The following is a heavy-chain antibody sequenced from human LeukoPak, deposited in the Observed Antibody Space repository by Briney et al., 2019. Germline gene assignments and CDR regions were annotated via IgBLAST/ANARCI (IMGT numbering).Heavy chain of an antibody. CDR2: IYNVGIF. D-gene: IGHD3-10*01. V-gene: IGHV4-4*07. CDR3: ARDSGTTGEVKFDP. J-gene: IGHJ5*02. Sequence: SSILFLSCITIGDSISRYNWCLIRKPVGTWLESIGHIYNVGIFTYNSSLKSRVTMSIDTSNSQFSLRLRFVTAADTAVYYCARDSGTTGEVKFDPWGQGTLVTVSS. CDR1: GDSISRYN.